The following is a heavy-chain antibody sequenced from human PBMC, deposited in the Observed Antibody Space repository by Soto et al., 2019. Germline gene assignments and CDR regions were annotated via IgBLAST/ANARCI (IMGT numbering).Heavy chain of an antibody. Sequence: PXETLSLTCAVYGWSFSGYYWSWIRQPPGKGLEWIGEINHSGSTNYNPSLKSRVTILVDTSKNQFSLKLSSVTAADTAVYYCASDLVAAAGTADAFDIWGQGTMVTVSS. CDR3: ASDLVAAAGTADAFDI. V-gene: IGHV4-34*01. J-gene: IGHJ3*02. D-gene: IGHD6-13*01. CDR2: INHSGST. CDR1: GWSFSGYY.